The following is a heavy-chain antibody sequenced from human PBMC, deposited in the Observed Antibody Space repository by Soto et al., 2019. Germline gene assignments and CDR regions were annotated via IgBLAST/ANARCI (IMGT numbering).Heavy chain of an antibody. CDR1: GGSVSSGSYY. J-gene: IGHJ6*02. CDR3: ARDPDSNYYYYGMDV. Sequence: QVQLQESGPGLVKPSETLSLTCTVSGGSVSSGSYYWSWIRQPPGKGLEWIGYIYYSGSTNYNPSHKSRVTISVDTSKNQFSLKLSSVTAADTAVYYCARDPDSNYYYYGMDVWGQGTTVTVSS. CDR2: IYYSGST. D-gene: IGHD3-22*01. V-gene: IGHV4-61*01.